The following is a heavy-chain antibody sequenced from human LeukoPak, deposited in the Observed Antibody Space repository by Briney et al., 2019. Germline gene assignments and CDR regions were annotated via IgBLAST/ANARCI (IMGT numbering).Heavy chain of an antibody. V-gene: IGHV3-7*01. CDR1: GFTFSLYS. D-gene: IGHD2-2*01. CDR2: ILQDAGAK. CDR3: ARDLRSDIVVVPADLFDY. J-gene: IGHJ4*02. Sequence: GGSLRLSCAASGFTFSLYSMSWVRQAPGKGLEWVAFILQDAGAKDYVDSVKGRFTISRDNAKNSLFLQMNSLRAEDTAVYYCARDLRSDIVVVPADLFDYWGQGTLVTVSS.